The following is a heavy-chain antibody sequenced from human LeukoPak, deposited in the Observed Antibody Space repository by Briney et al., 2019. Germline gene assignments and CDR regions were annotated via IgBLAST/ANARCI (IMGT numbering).Heavy chain of an antibody. J-gene: IGHJ4*01. CDR1: GYTFTGYH. CDR2: INPYSGDT. V-gene: IGHV1-2*06. CDR3: ARDQGSLTSSRYTGY. D-gene: IGHD6-13*01. Sequence: GASVKVSCKASGYTFTGYHIHWVRQAPGQGLEWMGRINPYSGDTNFAQKFQGRVTMTRDTSITTASMALSSLTPNDTAVYFCARDQGSLTSSRYTGYWGHGTQVTVSS.